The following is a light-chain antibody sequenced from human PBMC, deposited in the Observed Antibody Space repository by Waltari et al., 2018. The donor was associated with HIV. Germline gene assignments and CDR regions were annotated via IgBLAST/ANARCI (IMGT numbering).Light chain of an antibody. CDR3: LQYDNLWT. CDR2: EAS. J-gene: IGKJ1*01. CDR1: QSIRNY. V-gene: IGKV1-5*03. Sequence: DIEVTQPPSTLTASVGDTVSPTCRASQSIRNYLAWYQQKPGRAPQLLISEASSLESGVPSRFSGSGSGTVFTLTISSLQPDDFATYYCLQYDNLWTFGQGTKVE.